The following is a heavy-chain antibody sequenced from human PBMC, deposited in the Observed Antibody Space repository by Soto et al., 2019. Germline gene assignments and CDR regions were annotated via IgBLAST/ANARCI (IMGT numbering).Heavy chain of an antibody. D-gene: IGHD3-3*01. CDR1: GFSLSTSGAA. V-gene: IGHV2-5*02. Sequence: QINLIESGPTLVKPTQTLTLTCTFSGFSLSTSGAAVGWVRQPPGRALEWLALIYWDGDKRYNASLGNRLTITKDTSMNQVVLTLTNVDPADTATYYCAHRATMTIFGLIIDNGIWFDTWGQGTRVIFSS. CDR2: IYWDGDK. CDR3: AHRATMTIFGLIIDNGIWFDT. J-gene: IGHJ5*02.